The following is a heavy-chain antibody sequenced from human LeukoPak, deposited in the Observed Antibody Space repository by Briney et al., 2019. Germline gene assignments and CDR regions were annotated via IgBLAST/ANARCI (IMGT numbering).Heavy chain of an antibody. CDR3: ARDSGFSGPQRGEY. CDR2: ISYDGSHK. D-gene: IGHD5-24*01. CDR1: AFSFSNYA. Sequence: GGSLRLSCAASAFSFSNYAMHWVRRAPGKGLEWMAVISYDGSHKFYADSVKGRFTISRDNSKNTLYLQMNSLRSEDTAVYFCARDSGFSGPQRGEYWGHGTLVTVSS. V-gene: IGHV3-30*04. J-gene: IGHJ4*01.